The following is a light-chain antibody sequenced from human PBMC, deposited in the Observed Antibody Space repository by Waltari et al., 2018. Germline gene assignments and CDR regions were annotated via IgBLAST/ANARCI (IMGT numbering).Light chain of an antibody. CDR1: QNIGNN. CDR3: QNRRNWPLLT. V-gene: IGKV3-11*01. CDR2: DGS. Sequence: EVVLTQSLATLSLSPGDRAPLSCRPSQNIGNNLAGYQQNPGQAPRLLMNDGSNRATGVPARFSGSGSGTDFTLTISSLEPEDFAVYYYQNRRNWPLLTFGGGTKVEIK. J-gene: IGKJ4*01.